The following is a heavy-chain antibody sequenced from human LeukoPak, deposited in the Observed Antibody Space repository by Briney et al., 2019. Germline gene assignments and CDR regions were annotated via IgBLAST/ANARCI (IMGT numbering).Heavy chain of an antibody. V-gene: IGHV1-18*01. Sequence: ASVKVSCKAAGDTISAYSLNWVRQAPGQGLEWMGWISAYNGNTNYAQKLQGRVTTTTDTSTSTAYMELRSLRSDDTAVYYCARDFSLVGASNFDYWGQGTLVTVSS. CDR2: ISAYNGNT. CDR1: GDTISAYS. CDR3: ARDFSLVGASNFDY. J-gene: IGHJ4*02. D-gene: IGHD1-26*01.